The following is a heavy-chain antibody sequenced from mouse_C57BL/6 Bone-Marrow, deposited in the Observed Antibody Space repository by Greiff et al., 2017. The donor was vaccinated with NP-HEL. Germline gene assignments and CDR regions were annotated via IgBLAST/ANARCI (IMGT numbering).Heavy chain of an antibody. CDR3: ASYLYAMDY. CDR2: INPGSGGT. Sequence: QVQLKQSGAELVRPGTSVKVSCKASGYAFTNYLIEWVKQRPGQGLEWIGVINPGSGGTNYNEKFKGKATLTADKSSSTAYMQLSSLTSEDSAVYFCASYLYAMDYWGQGTSVTVSS. J-gene: IGHJ4*01. V-gene: IGHV1-54*01. D-gene: IGHD2-1*01. CDR1: GYAFTNYL.